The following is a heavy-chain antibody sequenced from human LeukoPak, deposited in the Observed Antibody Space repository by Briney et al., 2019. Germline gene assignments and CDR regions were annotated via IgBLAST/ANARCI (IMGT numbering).Heavy chain of an antibody. D-gene: IGHD3-10*01. CDR2: MYYSGTT. J-gene: IGHJ3*02. V-gene: IGHV4-39*01. CDR1: GGSISRSSYY. CDR3: PITMLRGGFDAFDI. Sequence: PSETLSLTCTVSGGSISRSSYYWGWICQPPGKGLEWIGSMYYSGTTYYNPSLKSRVTMSLDTSKNQFSLKLSSVTAADTAVYYCPITMLRGGFDAFDIWGQGTMVTVSS.